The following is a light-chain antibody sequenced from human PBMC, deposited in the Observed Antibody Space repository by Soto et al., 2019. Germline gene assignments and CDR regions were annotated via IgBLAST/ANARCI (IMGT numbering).Light chain of an antibody. CDR1: QSVNSN. CDR3: QHYNNWPT. CDR2: CAS. Sequence: EIVMTQSPATLSVSPGERATLSCRASQSVNSNLAWYQQKPGQDPRLLIYCASTRATGVPARFSGSGSGTEFILTVSSLQSEDFAVYFCQHYNNWPTFGQGTKVEIK. V-gene: IGKV3-15*01. J-gene: IGKJ1*01.